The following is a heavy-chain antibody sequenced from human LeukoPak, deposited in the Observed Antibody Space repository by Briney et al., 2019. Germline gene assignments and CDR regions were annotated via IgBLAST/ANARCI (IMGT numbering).Heavy chain of an antibody. Sequence: GGSLRLSSAASGFIFSRYWMSWVRQAPGKGLEWVANIKEDGSEKSYVDSVKGRFTISRDKAKNSLYLQMSSLRAEDTAVYYCVRDSRSPGDYWGQGTLVTVSS. J-gene: IGHJ4*02. D-gene: IGHD2-15*01. V-gene: IGHV3-7*01. CDR2: IKEDGSEK. CDR3: VRDSRSPGDY. CDR1: GFIFSRYW.